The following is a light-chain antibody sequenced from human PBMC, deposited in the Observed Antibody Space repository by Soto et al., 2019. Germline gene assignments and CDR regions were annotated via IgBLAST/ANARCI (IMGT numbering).Light chain of an antibody. CDR1: SSDVGGYNY. J-gene: IGLJ1*01. CDR3: ISYTVSRSYV. CDR2: EVS. V-gene: IGLV2-8*01. Sequence: QSVLTQPPSASGSPGQSVTISCTGTSSDVGGYNYVSWYQQHPGKAPKVMIYEVSKRPSGVPDRFSGSKSGNTASLTVSGLQAEDEADYYCISYTVSRSYVFGSGTKVTV.